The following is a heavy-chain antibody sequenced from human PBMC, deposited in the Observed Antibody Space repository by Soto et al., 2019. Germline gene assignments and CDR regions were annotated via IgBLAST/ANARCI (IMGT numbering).Heavy chain of an antibody. D-gene: IGHD6-13*01. V-gene: IGHV4-39*01. CDR3: ARHIAAAERFFDY. J-gene: IGHJ4*02. CDR1: GGSISSSSYY. Sequence: SETLSLTCTVSGGSISSSSYYWGWIRQPPGKGLEWIGSIYYSGSTYYNPSLKSRVTISVDTSKNQFSLKLSSVTAADTAVYYCARHIAAAERFFDYWGQGTLVTVPS. CDR2: IYYSGST.